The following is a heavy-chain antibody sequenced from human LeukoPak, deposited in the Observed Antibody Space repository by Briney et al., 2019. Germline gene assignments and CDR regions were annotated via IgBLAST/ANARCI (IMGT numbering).Heavy chain of an antibody. CDR3: ARESRPRTYYGSGSYYKLDYYGMDV. D-gene: IGHD3-10*01. J-gene: IGHJ6*02. CDR2: INPNSGGT. Sequence: GASVKVSCKASGYTFTGYYMHWVRQAPGQGLEWMGWINPNSGGTNYAQKFQGWVTMTRDTSISTAYMKLSRLRSDDTAVYYCARESRPRTYYGSGSYYKLDYYGMDVWGQGTTVTVSS. CDR1: GYTFTGYY. V-gene: IGHV1-2*04.